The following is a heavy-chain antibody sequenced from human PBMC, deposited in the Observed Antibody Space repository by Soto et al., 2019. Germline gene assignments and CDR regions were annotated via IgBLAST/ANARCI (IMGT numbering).Heavy chain of an antibody. V-gene: IGHV3-7*03. CDR2: VQQDGSEK. D-gene: IGHD5-12*01. CDR1: GFTFNSYW. Sequence: EGQLVESGGGLVQPGESLRLSCAGSGFTFNSYWMSWVRQAPGKGLEWVAKVQQDGSEKYYVDSVKGRFTISRDNAKNSVYLQMNSQRGEDTAVYFCARGGLHRSGYEYYYYYYGLDVWGQGTTVTLAS. J-gene: IGHJ6*01. CDR3: ARGGLHRSGYEYYYYYYGLDV.